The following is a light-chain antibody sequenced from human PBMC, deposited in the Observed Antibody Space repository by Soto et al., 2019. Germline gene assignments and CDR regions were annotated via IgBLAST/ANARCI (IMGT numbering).Light chain of an antibody. J-gene: IGKJ5*01. CDR1: QSVSSSY. CDR3: QQYGSSLSIT. Sequence: EIVLTQSPGTLSLSPGERVTLSCRASQSVSSSYIAWYQQKPGQAPRLLIYGASSRATGISDRFSGSGSGTDFTLTISRLEPEDFAVYYWQQYGSSLSITFGQGTRLENK. CDR2: GAS. V-gene: IGKV3-20*01.